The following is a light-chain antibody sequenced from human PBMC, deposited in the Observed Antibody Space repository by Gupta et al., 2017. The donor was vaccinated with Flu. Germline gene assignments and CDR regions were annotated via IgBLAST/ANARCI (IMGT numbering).Light chain of an antibody. J-gene: IGLJ1*01. V-gene: IGLV3-25*02. Sequence: SYELTQPPSVSVSPGQTARITCSGDALPKQYAYWYQQKPGQAPVRVIEKDSERPSGIPERFSGSSSGKTVTLTISGVQAEDEADYDCQSADSSGTYYVFGTGTKVTVL. CDR2: KDS. CDR1: ALPKQY. CDR3: QSADSSGTYYV.